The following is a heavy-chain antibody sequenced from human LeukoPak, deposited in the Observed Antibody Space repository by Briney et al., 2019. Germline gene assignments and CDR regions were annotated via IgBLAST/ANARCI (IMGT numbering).Heavy chain of an antibody. V-gene: IGHV4-4*09. J-gene: IGHJ4*02. D-gene: IGHD1-26*01. CDR2: FHSGGST. CDR1: GASISNTY. CDR3: ARHGSNLVGASTIYFDK. Sequence: SEALSLTCTVSGASISNTYWSWIRQAPGKELEWIGYFHSGGSTSYNPSLESRVTISADTSNNQFSLKLNSVIAADTAVYFCARHGSNLVGASTIYFDKWGQGILVTVSA.